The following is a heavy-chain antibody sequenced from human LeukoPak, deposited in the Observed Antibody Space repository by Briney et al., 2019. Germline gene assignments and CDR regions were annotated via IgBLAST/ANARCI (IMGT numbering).Heavy chain of an antibody. J-gene: IGHJ4*02. CDR3: ARESLGSPFYGSGTVY. V-gene: IGHV1-18*01. D-gene: IGHD3-10*01. CDR1: GYTFTSYG. CDR2: ISAYNGTT. Sequence: ASVKVSCTASGYTFTSYGITWVRQAPGQGLEWMGWISAYNGTTNYAQTFQGRVTMTTEPSTTTAYMELRSLRSDDTAVYYCARESLGSPFYGSGTVYWGQGTLVTVSS.